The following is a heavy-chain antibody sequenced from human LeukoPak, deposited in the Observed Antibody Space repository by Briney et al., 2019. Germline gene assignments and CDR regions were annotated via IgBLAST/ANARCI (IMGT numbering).Heavy chain of an antibody. CDR3: ASSVVPAAYYFDY. D-gene: IGHD2-2*01. Sequence: SQTLSLTCTVSGGSISSGGYYWSWIRQHPGKGLEWIGYIYYSGSTYYNPSLKSRVTIPVDTSKNQFSLKLSSVTAADTAVYYCASSVVPAAYYFDYWGQGTLVTVSS. CDR1: GGSISSGGYY. V-gene: IGHV4-31*03. CDR2: IYYSGST. J-gene: IGHJ4*02.